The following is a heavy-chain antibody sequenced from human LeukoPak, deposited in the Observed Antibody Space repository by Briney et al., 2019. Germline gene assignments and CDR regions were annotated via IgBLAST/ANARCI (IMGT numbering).Heavy chain of an antibody. J-gene: IGHJ4*02. Sequence: PGGSLRLSCAASEFTVSSNYMSWVRQAPRKGLEWVSAISGSGGSTYYADSVKGRFTISRDNSKNTLYLQMNSLRAEDTAVYYCAKELERPYYFDYWGQGTLVTVSS. CDR3: AKELERPYYFDY. V-gene: IGHV3-23*01. CDR2: ISGSGGST. CDR1: EFTVSSNY. D-gene: IGHD1-1*01.